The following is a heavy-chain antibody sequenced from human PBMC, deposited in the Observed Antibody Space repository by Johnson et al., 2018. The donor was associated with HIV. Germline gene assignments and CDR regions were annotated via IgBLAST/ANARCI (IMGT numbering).Heavy chain of an antibody. CDR1: GFTFSDYY. V-gene: IGHV3-11*04. CDR3: ARSWELGETAFDI. D-gene: IGHD1-26*01. CDR2: ISSSGSTI. J-gene: IGHJ3*02. Sequence: QMQLVESGGGVVQPGRSLRLSCAASGFTFSDYYMSWIRQAPGKGLEWVSYISSSGSTIYYADSVKGRFTISRDNAKNSLYLQMNSLRAEDTAVYYCARSWELGETAFDIWGQGTMVTVSS.